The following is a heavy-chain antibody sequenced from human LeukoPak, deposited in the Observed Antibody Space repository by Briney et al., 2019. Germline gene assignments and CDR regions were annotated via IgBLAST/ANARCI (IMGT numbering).Heavy chain of an antibody. D-gene: IGHD2-15*01. V-gene: IGHV4-59*01. J-gene: IGHJ3*02. CDR2: ITYSGNT. Sequence: PSETLSLTCNVSDASIRSYYWSWIRQSPGKGLEWIGSITYSGNTELNPSLRSRVTMSSDPPKSQFSLKLSPVTTADTALYYCAQQVVGTSNSFDMWGQGTMVTVSS. CDR1: DASIRSYY. CDR3: AQQVVGTSNSFDM.